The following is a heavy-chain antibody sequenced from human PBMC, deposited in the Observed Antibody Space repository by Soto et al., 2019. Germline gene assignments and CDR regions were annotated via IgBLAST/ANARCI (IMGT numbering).Heavy chain of an antibody. J-gene: IGHJ6*03. CDR3: ATRVYGSGMSYMAV. CDR1: GGSFSGYY. V-gene: IGHV4-34*01. D-gene: IGHD3-10*01. CDR2: INHSGST. Sequence: SETLSLTCAVYGGSFSGYYWSWIRQPPGKGLEWIGEINHSGSTNYNPSLKSRVTISVDTSKNQFSLKLSSVTAADTAVYYCATRVYGSGMSYMAVWGKGTTVTVSS.